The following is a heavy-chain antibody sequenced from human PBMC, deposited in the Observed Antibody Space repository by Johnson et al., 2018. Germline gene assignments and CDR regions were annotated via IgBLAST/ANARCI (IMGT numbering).Heavy chain of an antibody. CDR1: GFTFDDYA. V-gene: IGHV3-9*01. CDR3: AKDGVTTDYYYYGMDV. J-gene: IGHJ6*02. Sequence: VQLVESGGGVVQPGRSLRLSCAASGFTFDDYAMNWVRQAPGKGLVWVSGMSWHSGSIGYAGPVKGGFTISRGNAKNSLYRQMNRWRAEDTALYYCAKDGVTTDYYYYGMDVWGQGTTVTVSS. D-gene: IGHD4-11*01. CDR2: MSWHSGSI.